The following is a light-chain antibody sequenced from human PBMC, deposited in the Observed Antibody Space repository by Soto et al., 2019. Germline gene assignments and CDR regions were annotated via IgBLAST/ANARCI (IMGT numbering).Light chain of an antibody. CDR3: SSYTSSSTL. J-gene: IGLJ1*01. V-gene: IGLV2-14*01. CDR1: SSDVGGYNY. CDR2: AVT. Sequence: QSVLTHPASVSWSPGQSITISCTGTSSDVGGYNYVSWYQQHPGKAPKLMIYAVTDRPSGVSIRFSGSKSGNTASLTISGLKAEDEADYYCSSYTSSSTLFGTGTKV.